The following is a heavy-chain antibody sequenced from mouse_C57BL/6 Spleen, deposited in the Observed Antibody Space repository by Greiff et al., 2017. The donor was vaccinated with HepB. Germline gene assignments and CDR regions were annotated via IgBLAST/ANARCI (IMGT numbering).Heavy chain of an antibody. J-gene: IGHJ3*01. D-gene: IGHD2-4*01. CDR3: ARRDDYDVAWFAY. Sequence: LQESGPELVKPGASVKISCKASGYAFSSSWMNWVKQRPGKGLEWIGRIYPGDGDTNYNGKFKGKATLTADKSSSTAYMQLSSLTSEDSAVYFCARRDDYDVAWFAYWGQGTLVTVSA. CDR1: GYAFSSSW. V-gene: IGHV1-82*01. CDR2: IYPGDGDT.